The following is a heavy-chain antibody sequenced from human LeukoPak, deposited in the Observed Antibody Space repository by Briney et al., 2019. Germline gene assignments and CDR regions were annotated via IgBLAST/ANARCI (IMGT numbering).Heavy chain of an antibody. CDR1: GYTFTSYG. CDR3: ASEVRVRGVIKEDAFDI. Sequence: ASVKVSCKASGYTFTSYGISWVRQAPGQGLEWMGWISAYNGNTNYAQKLQGRVTMTTDTSTSTAYMELRSLRSDDTAVYYCASEVRVRGVIKEDAFDIWGQGTMVTVSS. V-gene: IGHV1-18*01. D-gene: IGHD3-10*01. CDR2: ISAYNGNT. J-gene: IGHJ3*02.